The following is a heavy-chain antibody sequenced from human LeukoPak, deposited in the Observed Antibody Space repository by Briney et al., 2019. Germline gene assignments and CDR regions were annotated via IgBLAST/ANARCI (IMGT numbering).Heavy chain of an antibody. CDR3: ASLKPVLRLGMDV. V-gene: IGHV3-30*03. J-gene: IGHJ6*03. CDR1: GFTFSSYG. Sequence: GGSLRLSCAASGFTFSSYGMHWVRLAPGKGLEWLAVISYDGSNKYYADSVKGRFTISRDNSKNTLYLQMNSLRAEDTAVYYCASLKPVLRLGMDVWGKGTPVTVSS. D-gene: IGHD3-3*01. CDR2: ISYDGSNK.